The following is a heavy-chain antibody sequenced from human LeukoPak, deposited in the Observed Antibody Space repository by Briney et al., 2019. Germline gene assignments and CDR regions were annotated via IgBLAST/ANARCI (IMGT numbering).Heavy chain of an antibody. Sequence: GGSLRLSCAASGFTFSSYAMSWVRQAPGKGLEWVSAISGSGGSTYYADSVKGRFTISRDNSKDMVFLQMNSLRAEDTAIYYCVKDRPCGTYMPMDAWGQGTTV. J-gene: IGHJ6*02. D-gene: IGHD2-2*01. V-gene: IGHV3-23*01. CDR2: ISGSGGST. CDR3: VKDRPCGTYMPMDA. CDR1: GFTFSSYA.